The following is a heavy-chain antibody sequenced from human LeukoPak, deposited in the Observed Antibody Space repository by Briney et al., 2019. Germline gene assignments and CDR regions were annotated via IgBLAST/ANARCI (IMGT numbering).Heavy chain of an antibody. V-gene: IGHV4-34*01. CDR2: INHSGST. J-gene: IGHJ5*02. CDR3: ARAITMIVVVDYNWFDP. CDR1: GGSFSGYY. D-gene: IGHD3-22*01. Sequence: SETLSLTCAVYGGSFSGYYWSWIRQPPGKGLEWIGEINHSGSTNYNPSLKSRVTISVDTSKNQFSLKLSSVTAADTAVYYCARAITMIVVVDYNWFDPWGQGTLVTVSS.